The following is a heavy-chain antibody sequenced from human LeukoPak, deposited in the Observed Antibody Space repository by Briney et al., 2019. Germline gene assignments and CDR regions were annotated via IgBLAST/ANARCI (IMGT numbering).Heavy chain of an antibody. Sequence: GESLKISCKGSGYSFTSYWIGWVRQMPGKGLEWMGIIYPGDSDTRYSPSFQGQVTISADKSISTAYLQWSSLKASDTAVYYCARAPLPYYDSSGYYLVPDAFDIWGQGTMVTVSS. CDR1: GYSFTSYW. D-gene: IGHD3-22*01. J-gene: IGHJ3*02. CDR3: ARAPLPYYDSSGYYLVPDAFDI. CDR2: IYPGDSDT. V-gene: IGHV5-51*01.